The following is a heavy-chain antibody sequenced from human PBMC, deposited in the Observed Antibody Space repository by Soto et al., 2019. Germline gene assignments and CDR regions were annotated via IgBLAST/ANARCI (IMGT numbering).Heavy chain of an antibody. Sequence: SETLSLTCTVSGYSISSGYYWGWIRQPPGKGLEWIGSIYHSGSTYYNPSLKSRVTISVDTSKNQFSLKLSSVTAADTAVYYCARVGTGPLVVTMIVVVIDYWGQGTLVTVS. V-gene: IGHV4-38-2*02. CDR2: IYHSGST. CDR3: ARVGTGPLVVTMIVVVIDY. J-gene: IGHJ4*02. D-gene: IGHD3-22*01. CDR1: GYSISSGYY.